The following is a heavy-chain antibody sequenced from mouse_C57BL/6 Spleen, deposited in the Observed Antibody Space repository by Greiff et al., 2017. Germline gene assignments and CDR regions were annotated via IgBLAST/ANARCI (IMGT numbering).Heavy chain of an antibody. Sequence: EVKLVESGGGLVKPGGSLKLSCAASGFTFSDYGMHWVRQAPEKGLEWVAYISSGSSTIYYADTVKGRFTISRDNAKNTLFLQMTSLRSEDTAMYYCARDGYYYGDYWGQGTSVTVSS. CDR3: ARDGYYYGDY. V-gene: IGHV5-17*01. D-gene: IGHD2-3*01. CDR2: ISSGSSTI. CDR1: GFTFSDYG. J-gene: IGHJ4*01.